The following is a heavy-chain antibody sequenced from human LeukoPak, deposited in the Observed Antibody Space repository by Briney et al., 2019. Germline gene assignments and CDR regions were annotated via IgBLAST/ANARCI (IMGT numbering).Heavy chain of an antibody. Sequence: PSGGSLRLSCAASGFTFSSYAVSWVRQAPGKGLEWVSAISGSGGSTYYADSVKGRCTISRDNSKNTLYLQMNSLRAEDTAFYYCAKYNDYGDYWGQGTLVTVSS. CDR3: AKYNDYGDY. CDR2: ISGSGGST. CDR1: GFTFSSYA. V-gene: IGHV3-23*01. J-gene: IGHJ4*02. D-gene: IGHD1-14*01.